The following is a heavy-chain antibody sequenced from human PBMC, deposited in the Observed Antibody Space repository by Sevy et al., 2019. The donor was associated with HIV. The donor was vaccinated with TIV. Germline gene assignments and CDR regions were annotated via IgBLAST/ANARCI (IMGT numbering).Heavy chain of an antibody. CDR2: ISAGGSDT. D-gene: IGHD3-10*01. Sequence: GGYLRLSCAASAFTFSNFAMSWVRQAPGKGLEWVSAISAGGSDTYYADSVKGRFTIARDNSRNTLYLQMNNLRAEDTAVYYCAKDRGVGYFDYWGHGTLVTVSS. V-gene: IGHV3-23*01. J-gene: IGHJ4*01. CDR1: AFTFSNFA. CDR3: AKDRGVGYFDY.